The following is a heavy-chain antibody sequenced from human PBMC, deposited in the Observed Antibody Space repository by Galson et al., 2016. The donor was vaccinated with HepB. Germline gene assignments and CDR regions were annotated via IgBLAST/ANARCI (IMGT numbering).Heavy chain of an antibody. CDR1: GFTFSDFY. V-gene: IGHV3-11*01. Sequence: SLRLSCAASGFTFSDFYMSWIRQAPGKGLERVSYINTGGGNMYYADSVKGRFTISRDNAKRSLFLQMDSLRAEDTAVYYCARRSSSSRDLDYWGQGTLVTVSS. D-gene: IGHD6-6*01. CDR2: INTGGGNM. J-gene: IGHJ4*02. CDR3: ARRSSSSRDLDY.